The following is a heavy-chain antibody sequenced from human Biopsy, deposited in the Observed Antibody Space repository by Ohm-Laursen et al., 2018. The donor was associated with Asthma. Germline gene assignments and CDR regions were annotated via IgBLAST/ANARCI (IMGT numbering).Heavy chain of an antibody. CDR1: GGTFSRYA. CDR2: INPNSGAT. Sequence: SVKVSCKASGGTFSRYAISWVRQAPGQGLEWMGRINPNSGATNYAQKFQGRVTMTRDTSISTAYMEVSRLRSDDTAVYYCARGQKSAGDRWFDPWGQGTLVTVSS. D-gene: IGHD6-13*01. CDR3: ARGQKSAGDRWFDP. V-gene: IGHV1-2*06. J-gene: IGHJ5*02.